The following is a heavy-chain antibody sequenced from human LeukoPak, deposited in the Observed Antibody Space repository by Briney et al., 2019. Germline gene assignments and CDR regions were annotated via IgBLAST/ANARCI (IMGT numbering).Heavy chain of an antibody. Sequence: SETLSLTCTVSGGSISSYYWSWIRQPPGKGLEWIGYIYYSGSTNYNPSLKSRVTISVDTSKNQFSLKLSSVTAADTAVYYCARGRYLDYWGQGTLVTVSS. CDR3: ARGRYLDY. CDR2: IYYSGST. J-gene: IGHJ4*02. CDR1: GGSISSYY. V-gene: IGHV4-59*08.